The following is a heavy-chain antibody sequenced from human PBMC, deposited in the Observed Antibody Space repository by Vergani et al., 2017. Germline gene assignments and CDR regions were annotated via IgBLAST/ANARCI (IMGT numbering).Heavy chain of an antibody. Sequence: EVQLVQSGAEVKKPGESLKISCKGSAYSFTSYWIGWVRQMPGKGLEWMGIIYPGDSDTRYSPSFQGQVTISADKSISTAYLQWSSLKASDTAMYYCATGYCSSTNCFGWNWFDPWGQGSLVTVST. CDR1: AYSFTSYW. V-gene: IGHV5-51*03. J-gene: IGHJ5*02. CDR3: ATGYCSSTNCFGWNWFDP. CDR2: IYPGDSDT. D-gene: IGHD2-2*01.